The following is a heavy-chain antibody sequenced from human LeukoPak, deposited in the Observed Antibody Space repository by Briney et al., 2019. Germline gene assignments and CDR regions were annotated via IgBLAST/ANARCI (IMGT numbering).Heavy chain of an antibody. CDR1: GGSFSGYY. J-gene: IGHJ6*02. Sequence: KSSETLSLTCAVYGGSFSGYYWSRIRQPPGKGLEWIGEINHSGSTNYNPSLKSRVTISVDTSKNQFSLKLSSVTAADTAVYYCARGSPRIAAAGTYYYYGMDVWGQGTTVTVSS. V-gene: IGHV4-34*01. D-gene: IGHD6-13*01. CDR2: INHSGST. CDR3: ARGSPRIAAAGTYYYYGMDV.